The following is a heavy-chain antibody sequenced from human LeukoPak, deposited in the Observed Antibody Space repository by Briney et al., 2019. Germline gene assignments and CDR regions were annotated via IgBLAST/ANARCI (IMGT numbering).Heavy chain of an antibody. CDR2: IYTSGST. V-gene: IGHV4-61*02. Sequence: SQTLSLTCTVSGGSISSGSYCWSWIRQPAGKGLEWIGRIYTSGSTNYNPSLKSRVTISVDTSKNQFSLKLSSVTAADTAVYYCATSPHTDAFDIWGQGTMVTVSS. J-gene: IGHJ3*02. CDR1: GGSISSGSYC. CDR3: ATSPHTDAFDI.